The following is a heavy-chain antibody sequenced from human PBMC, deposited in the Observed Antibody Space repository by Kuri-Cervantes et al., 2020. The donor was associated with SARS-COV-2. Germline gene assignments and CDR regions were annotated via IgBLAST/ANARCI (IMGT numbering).Heavy chain of an antibody. Sequence: GESLKISCAASGFTFSNYAMTWVRQAPGKGLEWVSAISGSTCSTYYADSVRGRFTISRDNSKNTLYLQMNSLRGDDTAVYYCAKGEEVVGAIRWGPKKYNSYDMDVWGQGTTVTVSS. D-gene: IGHD2-2*02. V-gene: IGHV3-23*01. CDR3: AKGEEVVGAIRWGPKKYNSYDMDV. CDR1: GFTFSNYA. CDR2: ISGSTCST. J-gene: IGHJ6*02.